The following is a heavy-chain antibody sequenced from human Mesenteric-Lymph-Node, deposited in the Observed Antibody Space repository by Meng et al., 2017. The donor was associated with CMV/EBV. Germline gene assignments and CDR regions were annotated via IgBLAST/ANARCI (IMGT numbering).Heavy chain of an antibody. D-gene: IGHD3-9*01. Sequence: ASVKVSCKASGYTFTEYYLHWVRQAPGQGLEWLGWINPNRGDTKYAQKVQGRVIMTRDTSITTAYVELSSLRSDDTAVYYCARTEVVPPAIGYFVYWGQGTLVTVFS. V-gene: IGHV1-2*02. CDR3: ARTEVVPPAIGYFVY. CDR1: GYTFTEYY. J-gene: IGHJ4*02. CDR2: INPNRGDT.